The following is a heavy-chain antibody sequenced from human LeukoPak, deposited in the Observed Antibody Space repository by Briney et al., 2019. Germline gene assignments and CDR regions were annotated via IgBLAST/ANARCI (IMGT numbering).Heavy chain of an antibody. D-gene: IGHD6-13*01. V-gene: IGHV3-9*03. CDR2: ISWNSGSI. CDR1: GFTFDDYA. Sequence: GGSLRLSCATSGFTFDDYAMHWVRQAPGKGLEWVSGISWNSGSIGYADSVKGRFTISRDNAKNSLYLQMNSLRAEDMALYYCAKDRGPGIAAADLDYWGQGTLVTVSS. CDR3: AKDRGPGIAAADLDY. J-gene: IGHJ4*02.